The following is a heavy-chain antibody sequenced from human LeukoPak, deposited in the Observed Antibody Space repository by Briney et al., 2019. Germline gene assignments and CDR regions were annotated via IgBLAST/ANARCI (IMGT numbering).Heavy chain of an antibody. V-gene: IGHV3-64*01. CDR2: ISSNGGST. D-gene: IGHD6-13*01. J-gene: IGHJ3*02. CDR1: GFTFSSYA. CDR3: ARVYSSSWYSAFDI. Sequence: PGGSLRLSCAASGFTFSSYAMHWVRQAPGKGLEYVSAISSNGGSTYYANSLKGRFTISRDNPKNTLYLQMGSLRAEDMAVYYCARVYSSSWYSAFDIWGQGTMVTVSS.